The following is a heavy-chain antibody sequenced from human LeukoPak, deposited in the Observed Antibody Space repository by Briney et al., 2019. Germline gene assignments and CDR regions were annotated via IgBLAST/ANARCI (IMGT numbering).Heavy chain of an antibody. CDR3: ARSLYCSSTSCYRAFDI. CDR1: GGSISSYY. D-gene: IGHD2-2*01. Sequence: SETLSLTCTVSGGSISSYYWSWIRQPPGKGLEWIGYIYYSGSTNYNPSLKSRVTISVDTSKNQFSLKLSSVTAADTAVYYCARSLYCSSTSCYRAFDIWGQGTMVTVSS. V-gene: IGHV4-59*01. J-gene: IGHJ3*02. CDR2: IYYSGST.